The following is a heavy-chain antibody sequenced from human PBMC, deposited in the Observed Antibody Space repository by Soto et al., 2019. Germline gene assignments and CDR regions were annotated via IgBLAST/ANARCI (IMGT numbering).Heavy chain of an antibody. J-gene: IGHJ4*02. D-gene: IGHD1-7*01. CDR3: AKGGGTTLPLDS. CDR2: IRYDGSDK. V-gene: IGHV3-33*06. Sequence: QVQLVESGGGVVQPGRSLRLSCAASGFTFSSYGMHWVRQAPGKGLEWVAVIRYDGSDKFYADSVKGRFTISRDNSKNTLYLQMHSLTAEDTAVYYCAKGGGTTLPLDSWGQGTLVTVSS. CDR1: GFTFSSYG.